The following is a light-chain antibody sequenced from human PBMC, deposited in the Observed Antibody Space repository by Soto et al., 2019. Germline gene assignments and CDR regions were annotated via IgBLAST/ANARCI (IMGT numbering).Light chain of an antibody. CDR2: YDD. CDR3: AAWDDSLNGVV. CDR1: SSNIGNNA. J-gene: IGLJ2*01. Sequence: QSVLTQPPSVSEAPRQRVTISCSGSSSNIGNNAVNWYQQLPGKAPKLLIYYDDLLPSGVSDRFSGSKSGTSASRAISGLQSEDEADYYCAAWDDSLNGVVFGGGTQVTVL. V-gene: IGLV1-36*01.